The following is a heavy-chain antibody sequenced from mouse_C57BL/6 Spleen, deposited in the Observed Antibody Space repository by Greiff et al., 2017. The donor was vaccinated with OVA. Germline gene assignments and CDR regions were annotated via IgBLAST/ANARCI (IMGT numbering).Heavy chain of an antibody. CDR1: GFSLTSYG. V-gene: IGHV2-6-1*01. J-gene: IGHJ4*01. CDR2: IWSDGST. CDR3: ARHSGYYSNYNYAMDY. D-gene: IGHD2-5*01. Sequence: QVQLKESGPGLVAPSQSLSITCTVSGFSLTSYGVHWVRQPPGKGLEWLVVIWSDGSTTYNSALKSRLSISKDNSKSQVFLKMNSLQTDDTAMYYCARHSGYYSNYNYAMDYWGQGTSVTVSS.